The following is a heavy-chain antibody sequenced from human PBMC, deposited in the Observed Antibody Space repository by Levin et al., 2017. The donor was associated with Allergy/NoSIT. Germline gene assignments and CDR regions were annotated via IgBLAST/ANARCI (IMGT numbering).Heavy chain of an antibody. V-gene: IGHV5-51*01. CDR2: IYPGDSDT. CDR1: GYTFSDHW. CDR3: ARRGIAVFGTSFFLFDN. J-gene: IGHJ4*02. D-gene: IGHD6-19*01. Sequence: RGESLKISCKTSGYTFSDHWIGWVRQMPGKGLEWMGIIYPGDSDTKYNPSFQGQVTISADKSISSAFLQWSSLRASDTAMYYCARRGIAVFGTSFFLFDNWGQGTLVTVSS.